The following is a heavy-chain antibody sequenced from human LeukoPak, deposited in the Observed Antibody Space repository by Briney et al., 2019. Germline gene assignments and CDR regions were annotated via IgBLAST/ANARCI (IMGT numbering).Heavy chain of an antibody. CDR1: GGSISSSNW. J-gene: IGHJ5*02. D-gene: IGHD6-19*01. CDR3: ARVSQGKQWLAQRENWFDP. Sequence: SETLSLTCAVSGGSISSSNWWSWVRQPPGKGLEWIGEIYHSGSTNYNPSLKSRVTISVDKSKNQFSLKLSSVTAADTAVYYCARVSQGKQWLAQRENWFDPWGQGTLVTVSS. CDR2: IYHSGST. V-gene: IGHV4-4*02.